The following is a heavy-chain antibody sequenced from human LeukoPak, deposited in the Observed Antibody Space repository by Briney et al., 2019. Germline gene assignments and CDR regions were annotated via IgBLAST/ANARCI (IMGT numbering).Heavy chain of an antibody. V-gene: IGHV3-30*02. J-gene: IGHJ4*02. CDR3: AKQEGATAYFDY. D-gene: IGHD3-16*01. CDR1: GFTFSDFA. CDR2: IRYDGSYK. Sequence: PGRSLRLSCAASGFTFSDFAMHWVRQAPGKGLEWVGFIRYDGSYKYYADSVKGRFTISRDNSKNTLYVQMNSLRGEDTAVYYCAKQEGATAYFDYWGQGTLVTVSS.